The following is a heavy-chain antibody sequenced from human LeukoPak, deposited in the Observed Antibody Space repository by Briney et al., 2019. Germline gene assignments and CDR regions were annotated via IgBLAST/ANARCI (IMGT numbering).Heavy chain of an antibody. Sequence: SETLSLTCTVSGGSISSYYWSWIRQPAGKGLEWIGRIYTSGSTNYNPSLKSRVTMSVDTSKNQFSLKLSSVTAADTTVYYCARDEQQLVPRGMDVWGQGTTVTVSS. CDR1: GGSISSYY. CDR2: IYTSGST. CDR3: ARDEQQLVPRGMDV. D-gene: IGHD6-13*01. V-gene: IGHV4-4*07. J-gene: IGHJ6*02.